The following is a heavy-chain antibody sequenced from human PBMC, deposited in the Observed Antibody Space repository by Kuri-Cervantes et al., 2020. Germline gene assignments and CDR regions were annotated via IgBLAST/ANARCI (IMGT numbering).Heavy chain of an antibody. CDR3: ARDGRGRYYQVSDY. CDR1: GGTFSSYA. CDR2: IIPNFGTA. D-gene: IGHD1-26*01. Sequence: SVKVSCKASGGTFSSYAISWVRQAPGQGLEWMGGIIPNFGTANYAQKFQGRVTITTDTSTSTAYMELRGLRSDDTAVYYCARDGRGRYYQVSDYWGQGTLVTVSS. V-gene: IGHV1-69*05. J-gene: IGHJ4*02.